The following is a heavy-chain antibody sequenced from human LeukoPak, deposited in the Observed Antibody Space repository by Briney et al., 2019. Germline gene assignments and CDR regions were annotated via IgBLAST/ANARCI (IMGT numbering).Heavy chain of an antibody. V-gene: IGHV4-30-4*08. D-gene: IGHD3-16*02. J-gene: IGHJ5*02. CDR1: GDSITSGDYY. Sequence: SQTLSLTCTVSGDSITSGDYYWSWIRPPPGKGLEWIGYIFHSGIAYYHPSLKSRVSISVETSKDRFSLNLNFVTAADTGLYFCARAVEASLQPRFDPWGLGILVTVSS. CDR2: IFHSGIA. CDR3: ARAVEASLQPRFDP.